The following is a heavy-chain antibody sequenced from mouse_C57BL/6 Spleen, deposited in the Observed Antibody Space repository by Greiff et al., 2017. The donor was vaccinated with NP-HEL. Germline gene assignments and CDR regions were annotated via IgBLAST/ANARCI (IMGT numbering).Heavy chain of an antibody. D-gene: IGHD4-1*01. V-gene: IGHV1-18*01. CDR3: ARSNWDGGYFDY. J-gene: IGHJ2*01. CDR1: GYTFTDYN. Sequence: EVKLVESGPELVKPGASVKIPCKASGYTFTDYNMDWVKQSHGKSLEWIGDINPNNGGTIYNQKFKGKATLTVDKSSSTAYMELRSLTSEDTAVYYCARSNWDGGYFDYWGQGTTLTVSS. CDR2: INPNNGGT.